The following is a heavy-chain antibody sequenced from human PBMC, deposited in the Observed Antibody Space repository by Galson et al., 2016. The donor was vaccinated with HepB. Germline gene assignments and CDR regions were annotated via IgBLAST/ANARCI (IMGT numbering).Heavy chain of an antibody. CDR3: ARDRIYCIGGDCYSGGFDY. D-gene: IGHD2-15*01. CDR1: GFTFTAYV. V-gene: IGHV3-48*02. CDR2: ISGPGTTT. J-gene: IGHJ4*02. Sequence: SLRLSCAASGFTFTAYVMAWVRQTPEKGLEWVSTISGPGTTTFYADSVKGRFTISRDDAKNSLYLQMNSLRNEDTAVYYCARDRIYCIGGDCYSGGFDYWGQGTLVTVSS.